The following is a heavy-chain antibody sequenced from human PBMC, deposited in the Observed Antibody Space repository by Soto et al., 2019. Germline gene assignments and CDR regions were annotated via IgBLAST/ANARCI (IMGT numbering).Heavy chain of an antibody. V-gene: IGHV3-30*18. Sequence: GGSLRLSCAASGFTFSSYGMHWVRQAPGKGLEWVAVISYDGSNKYYADSVKGRFTISRDNSKNTLYLQMNSLRAEDTAVYYCAKIAVAGTKFSNWFDPWGQGTLVTVSS. D-gene: IGHD6-19*01. CDR3: AKIAVAGTKFSNWFDP. J-gene: IGHJ5*02. CDR2: ISYDGSNK. CDR1: GFTFSSYG.